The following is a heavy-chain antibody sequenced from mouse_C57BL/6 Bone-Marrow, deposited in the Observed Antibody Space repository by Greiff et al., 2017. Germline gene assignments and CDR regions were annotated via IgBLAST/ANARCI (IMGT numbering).Heavy chain of an antibody. V-gene: IGHV1-55*01. J-gene: IGHJ1*03. D-gene: IGHD3-3*01. CDR3: ARGKGIRPLYFDV. Sequence: VQLQQSGAELVKPGASVKMSCKASGYTFTSYWITWVKQRPGQGLEWIGAIFPGSGSTNYNEKLKSQATLTVDTSSSKVYMQLSSLTSEDSAVYNCARGKGIRPLYFDVWGRGTTVTVSS. CDR2: IFPGSGST. CDR1: GYTFTSYW.